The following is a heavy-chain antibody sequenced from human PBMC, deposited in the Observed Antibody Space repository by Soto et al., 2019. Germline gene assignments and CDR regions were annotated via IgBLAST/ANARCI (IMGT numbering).Heavy chain of an antibody. CDR2: INHSGST. V-gene: IGHV4-34*01. Sequence: SETLSLTCAVYGGSFSGYYWSWIRQPPGKGLEWIGEINHSGSTNYNPSLKSRVTISVDTSKNQFSLKLSSVTAADTAVYYCARGWGTTVTTYYYYYYYMDVWGKGTTVTVSS. CDR1: GGSFSGYY. D-gene: IGHD4-17*01. CDR3: ARGWGTTVTTYYYYYYYMDV. J-gene: IGHJ6*03.